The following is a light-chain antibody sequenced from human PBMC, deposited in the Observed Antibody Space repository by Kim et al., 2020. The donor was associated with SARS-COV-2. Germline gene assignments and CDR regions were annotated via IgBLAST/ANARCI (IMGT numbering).Light chain of an antibody. J-gene: IGKJ2*01. CDR2: NAS. CDR1: QNINNY. V-gene: IGKV1-39*01. Sequence: GDRVTITCRASQNINNYLNWYQRKPGKTPKLLINNASRMQSGVPSRFSGSGSGTDFALTISSLQPEDFAVYYCQQTYASPPTFGQGTKL. CDR3: QQTYASPPT.